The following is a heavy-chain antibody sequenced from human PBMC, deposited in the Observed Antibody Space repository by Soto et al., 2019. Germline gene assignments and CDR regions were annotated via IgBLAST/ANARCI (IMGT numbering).Heavy chain of an antibody. V-gene: IGHV4-39*07. J-gene: IGHJ3*02. Sequence: SETLSLTCTVSGGSISSSSYYWGWIRQPPGKGLEWIGSIYYSGSTYYNPSLKSRVTISVDTSKNQFSLKLSSVTAADTAVYYCASPLTGDEGRVGLDIWGQGTMVTVSS. D-gene: IGHD7-27*01. CDR1: GGSISSSSYY. CDR2: IYYSGST. CDR3: ASPLTGDEGRVGLDI.